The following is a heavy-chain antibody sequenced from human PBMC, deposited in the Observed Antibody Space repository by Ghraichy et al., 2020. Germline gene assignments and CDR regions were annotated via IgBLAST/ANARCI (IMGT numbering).Heavy chain of an antibody. CDR3: ARDRGRFGGTRCYPFWFDP. CDR1: GYTFTNFG. Sequence: ASVKVSCKASGYTFTNFGISWVRQAPGQGLEWMGWISGYNGNTNYAQKVQGRVTMTTDTSTSTAYMELMSLRFDDTAVYYCARDRGRFGGTRCYPFWFDPWGQGTLVTVSS. J-gene: IGHJ5*02. V-gene: IGHV1-18*01. CDR2: ISGYNGNT. D-gene: IGHD2-2*01.